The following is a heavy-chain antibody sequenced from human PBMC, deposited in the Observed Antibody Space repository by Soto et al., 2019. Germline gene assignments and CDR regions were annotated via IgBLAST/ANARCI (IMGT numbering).Heavy chain of an antibody. CDR3: AKYPEYSVYDASYFEN. CDR1: GFTFRSFA. Sequence: GGSLRLSCAASGFTFRSFAMSWVRQAPGEGLEWVSGISGSGGTTYYADSAKGRFTISRDISKKTLYLQMNSLRAEDTAVYYCAKYPEYSVYDASYFENWGQGARVTVSS. J-gene: IGHJ4*02. D-gene: IGHD5-12*01. CDR2: ISGSGGTT. V-gene: IGHV3-23*01.